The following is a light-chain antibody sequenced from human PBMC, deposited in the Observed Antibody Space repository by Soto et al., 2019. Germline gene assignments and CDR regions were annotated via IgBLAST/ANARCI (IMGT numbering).Light chain of an antibody. Sequence: QSALTQPASVSGSPGQSITLSCTGTSSDVGGYNYVSWYQQHPGKAPKLMSYDVSNRPSGVSNRFSGSKSGNTASLTISGLQAEDEADYYCSSYTSSILFGGGTKRTAL. CDR1: SSDVGGYNY. CDR2: DVS. CDR3: SSYTSSIL. V-gene: IGLV2-14*01. J-gene: IGLJ2*01.